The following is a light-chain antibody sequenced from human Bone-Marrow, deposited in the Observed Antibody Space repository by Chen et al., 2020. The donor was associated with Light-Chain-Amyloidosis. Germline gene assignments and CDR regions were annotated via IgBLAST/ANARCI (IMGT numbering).Light chain of an antibody. J-gene: IGLJ1*01. Sequence: QSALTQPASVSGSPGQSITISCTGTSSDVGGDNHVSWYQQHPDKAPKLMIYEVTNRPSWFPARLSGSKADNTASLTISGLQTEDEADYFCSSYTITSTRVFGSGTRVTVL. V-gene: IGLV2-14*01. CDR2: EVT. CDR1: SSDVGGDNH. CDR3: SSYTITSTRV.